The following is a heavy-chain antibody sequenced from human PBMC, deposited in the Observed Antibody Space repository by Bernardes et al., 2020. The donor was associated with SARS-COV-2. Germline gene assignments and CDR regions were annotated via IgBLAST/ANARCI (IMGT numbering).Heavy chain of an antibody. D-gene: IGHD3-22*01. V-gene: IGHV4-4*07. J-gene: IGHJ4*02. CDR1: GGSISSYY. Sequence: SETLSLTCTVSGGSISSYYWSWIRQPAGKGLEWIGRIYTSGSTNYNPSLKSRVTMSVDTSKNQFSLKLSSVTAADTAVYYCARVGQGYYDSSGYYYPFFDYWGQGTLVTVSS. CDR2: IYTSGST. CDR3: ARVGQGYYDSSGYYYPFFDY.